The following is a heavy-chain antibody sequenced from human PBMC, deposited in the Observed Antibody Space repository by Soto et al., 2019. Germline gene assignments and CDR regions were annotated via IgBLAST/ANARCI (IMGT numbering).Heavy chain of an antibody. CDR3: VEGWNDF. CDR1: GFMFSSAW. Sequence: EVQMVQSGGDLVKPGGSLRLSCVTSGFMFSSAWMSWVRQAPGKGLEWVARIKSKGDGGARDYAAPVNGRFTISRDDSKNTVYLQMNSLRAEDTAVYYCVEGWNDFWGQGTLVTVSS. CDR2: IKSKGDGGAR. J-gene: IGHJ4*02. V-gene: IGHV3-15*01. D-gene: IGHD1-1*01.